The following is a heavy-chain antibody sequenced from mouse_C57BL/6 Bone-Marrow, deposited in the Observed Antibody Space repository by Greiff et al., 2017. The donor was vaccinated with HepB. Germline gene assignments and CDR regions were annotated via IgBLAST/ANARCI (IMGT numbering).Heavy chain of an antibody. V-gene: IGHV1-54*01. D-gene: IGHD2-4*01. CDR3: ARSDRYEYDRGRYAMDY. CDR1: GYAFTNYL. Sequence: QVQLQQSGAELVRPGTSVKVSCKASGYAFTNYLIEWVKQRPGQGLEWIGVINPGSGGTNYNEKFKGKATLTADKSSSTAYMQLSSLTSEDSAVYFCARSDRYEYDRGRYAMDYWGQGTSVTVSS. J-gene: IGHJ4*01. CDR2: INPGSGGT.